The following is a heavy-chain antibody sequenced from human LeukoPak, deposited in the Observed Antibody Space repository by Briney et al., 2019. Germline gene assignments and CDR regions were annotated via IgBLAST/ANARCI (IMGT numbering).Heavy chain of an antibody. CDR1: GYTFTSYD. CDR3: ARGGGYCSSTSCYLAHDY. CDR2: MNPNSGNT. D-gene: IGHD2-2*01. Sequence: ASVTVSFTASGYTFTSYDINWVRQATGQGLEWMGWMNPNSGNTGYAQKFQGRVTMTRNTSISTAYMELSSLRSEDTAVYYCARGGGYCSSTSCYLAHDYWGQGTLVTVSS. J-gene: IGHJ4*02. V-gene: IGHV1-8*01.